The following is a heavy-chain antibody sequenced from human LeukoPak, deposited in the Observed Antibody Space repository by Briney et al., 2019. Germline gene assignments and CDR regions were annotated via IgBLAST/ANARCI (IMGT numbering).Heavy chain of an antibody. D-gene: IGHD6-19*01. Sequence: GGSLRLSYAASGFTFSNAWMSWVRQAPGKGLEWVGRIKRKSNGGTIDYAAPVKGRFTISRDDSKNTLYLQMNSLKTEDTAIYYCATGVAVAGLVPFDYWGQGTLVTVSS. V-gene: IGHV3-15*01. J-gene: IGHJ4*02. CDR3: ATGVAVAGLVPFDY. CDR2: IKRKSNGGTI. CDR1: GFTFSNAW.